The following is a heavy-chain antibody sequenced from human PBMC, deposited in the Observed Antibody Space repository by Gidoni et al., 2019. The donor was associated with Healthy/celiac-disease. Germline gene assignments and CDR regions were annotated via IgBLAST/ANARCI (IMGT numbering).Heavy chain of an antibody. CDR3: ARAPNLLLRFLDKAYGMDV. J-gene: IGHJ6*01. Sequence: GKGLEWVSYISSSGSTIYYADSVKGRFTISRDNAKNSPYLQMNRLRAEETAVYYCARAPNLLLRFLDKAYGMDVWGQGTTVTVSS. CDR2: ISSSGSTI. V-gene: IGHV3-11*01. D-gene: IGHD3-3*01.